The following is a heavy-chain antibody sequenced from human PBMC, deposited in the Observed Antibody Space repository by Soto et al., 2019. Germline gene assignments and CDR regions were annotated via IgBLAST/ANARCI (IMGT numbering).Heavy chain of an antibody. J-gene: IGHJ6*02. V-gene: IGHV3-33*01. CDR1: GFTFSSYG. CDR3: AREWYCSSTSCYWGYSSNYYGMDV. CDR2: IWYDRSNK. Sequence: GGTLRLSXAASGFTFSSYGMHWCRQAPGKGLEWVAVIWYDRSNKYYADSVKGRFTISRDNSKNTLYLQMNSLRAEDPAVYYCAREWYCSSTSCYWGYSSNYYGMDVWGQGTTVTVSS. D-gene: IGHD2-2*01.